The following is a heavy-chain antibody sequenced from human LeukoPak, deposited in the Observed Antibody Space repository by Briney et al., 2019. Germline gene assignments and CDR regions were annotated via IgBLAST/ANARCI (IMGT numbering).Heavy chain of an antibody. CDR2: INHSGST. CDR1: GGSFSGYY. CDR3: ARRHRGYSYGYGDY. J-gene: IGHJ4*02. Sequence: SETLSLTCAVYGGSFSGYYWSWIRQPPGKGLEWIGEINHSGSTYYNPSLKSRVTISVDTSKNQFSLKLSSVTAADTAVYYCARRHRGYSYGYGDYWGQGTLVTVSS. D-gene: IGHD5-18*01. V-gene: IGHV4-34*01.